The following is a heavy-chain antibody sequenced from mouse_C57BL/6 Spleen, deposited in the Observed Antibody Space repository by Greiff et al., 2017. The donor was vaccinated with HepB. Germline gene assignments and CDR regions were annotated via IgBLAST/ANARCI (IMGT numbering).Heavy chain of an antibody. CDR1: GYTFTSYW. CDR3: ARDDGHYYAMDY. CDR2: IDPSDSYT. V-gene: IGHV1-69*01. Sequence: QVQLQQPGAELVMPGASVKLSCKASGYTFTSYWMHWVKQRPGQGLEWIGEIDPSDSYTNYNQKFKGKATLTADKSSSTAYMQLSSLTSEDSAVYFCARDDGHYYAMDYWGQGTSVTVSS. J-gene: IGHJ4*01. D-gene: IGHD2-12*01.